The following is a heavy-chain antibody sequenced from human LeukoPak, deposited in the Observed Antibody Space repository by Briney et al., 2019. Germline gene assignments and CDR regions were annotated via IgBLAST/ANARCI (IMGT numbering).Heavy chain of an antibody. D-gene: IGHD3-16*02. CDR1: GYTFIDYY. Sequence: ASVKVSCKASGYTFIDYYIHWVRQAPGQGLEWMGWINPNSGGTNYAQKFQGRVTMTRDMSTTTDYMELSSLRSEDTAVYYCARDNSVGDIAWWFDPWGQGTLVTVSS. V-gene: IGHV1-2*02. CDR2: INPNSGGT. CDR3: ARDNSVGDIAWWFDP. J-gene: IGHJ5*02.